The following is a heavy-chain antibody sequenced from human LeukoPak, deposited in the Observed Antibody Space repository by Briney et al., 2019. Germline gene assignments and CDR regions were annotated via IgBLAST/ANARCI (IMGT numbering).Heavy chain of an antibody. D-gene: IGHD4-11*01. CDR3: ARGYYSNYVGDY. CDR2: INHSGST. Sequence: SETLSLTWAVYGGSFSGYYWSWIRQPPGKGLEWIGEINHSGSTKYNPSLKSRVTISVDTSKNQFYLKLSSVTAADTAVYYCARGYYSNYVGDYWGQGTLVTVSS. CDR1: GGSFSGYY. V-gene: IGHV4-34*01. J-gene: IGHJ4*02.